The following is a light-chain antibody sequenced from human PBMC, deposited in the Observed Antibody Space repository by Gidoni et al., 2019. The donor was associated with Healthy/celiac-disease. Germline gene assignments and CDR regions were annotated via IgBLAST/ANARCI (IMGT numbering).Light chain of an antibody. J-gene: IGKJ1*01. Sequence: TVLTQSPATLSVSPGETATLSCRASQNVVNYLAWYQQKPGQAPRLLIYDASNRATGIPARFSGSGSGTDFTLTISSLEPEDFAVYYCQQRSIWPLGTFGEGTKVEIK. CDR1: QNVVNY. V-gene: IGKV3-11*01. CDR2: DAS. CDR3: QQRSIWPLGT.